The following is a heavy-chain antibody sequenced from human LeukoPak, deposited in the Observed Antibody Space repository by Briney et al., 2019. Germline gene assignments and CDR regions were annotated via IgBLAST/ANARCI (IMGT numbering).Heavy chain of an antibody. J-gene: IGHJ6*04. D-gene: IGHD3-10*01. CDR3: ARSYASGPDRYLDV. CDR2: INSSSITI. V-gene: IGHV3-48*04. CDR1: GFTSSDYS. Sequence: GASLTLSCAASGFTSSDYSMNWVRQAPGKGLEWIAYINSSSITIYHADSVKGRFSISRDNAKNSVYLQMNSLRGEDTALYYCARSYASGPDRYLDVWGKGTTVTVSS.